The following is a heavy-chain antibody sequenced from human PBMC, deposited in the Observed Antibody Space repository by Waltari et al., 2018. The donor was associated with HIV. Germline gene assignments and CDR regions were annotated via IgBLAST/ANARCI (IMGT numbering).Heavy chain of an antibody. J-gene: IGHJ3*02. CDR3: ARLTMSAVDI. CDR2: IGSSSSYI. CDR1: GFTFSSYS. Sequence: EVQLVESGGGLVKPGGSLRLSCAASGFTFSSYSMNWVVQAPGKGRGWVSCIGSSSSYIDYADSVKGRFTSARDNAKNSLYLQMNSLRAEDTAVYYCARLTMSAVDIWGQGTMVTVSS. V-gene: IGHV3-21*05. D-gene: IGHD3-22*01.